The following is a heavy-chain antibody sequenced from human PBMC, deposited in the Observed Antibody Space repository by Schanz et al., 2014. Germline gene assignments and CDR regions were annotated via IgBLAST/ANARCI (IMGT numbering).Heavy chain of an antibody. CDR3: ARDRGHGDLPGDI. CDR2: IYISGST. D-gene: IGHD4-17*01. CDR1: GGSISSGVHY. V-gene: IGHV4-61*02. J-gene: IGHJ3*02. Sequence: QVLLQESGPVLVKPSETLSLTCTVSGGSISSGVHYWSWVRQPAGRGLEWIGRIYISGSTRFNPSRKRGVPMSQDTPKTQFSLKLRSVPAADTAVYYCARDRGHGDLPGDIWGQGTMVTVSS.